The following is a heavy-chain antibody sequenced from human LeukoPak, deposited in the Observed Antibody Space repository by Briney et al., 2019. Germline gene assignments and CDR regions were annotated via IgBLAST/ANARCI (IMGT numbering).Heavy chain of an antibody. J-gene: IGHJ4*02. CDR3: AKGWTTGTLYYFDY. V-gene: IGHV3-23*01. CDR2: IGGSGFST. Sequence: GGSLRLSCVASGFIFDNYVMTWVRQDPGKGLEWVSGIGGSGFSTYYSDSVKGRFTISRDNSKNTLCLQMNSLRAEDTAVYYCAKGWTTGTLYYFDYWGQGTLVTVSS. CDR1: GFIFDNYV. D-gene: IGHD1-1*01.